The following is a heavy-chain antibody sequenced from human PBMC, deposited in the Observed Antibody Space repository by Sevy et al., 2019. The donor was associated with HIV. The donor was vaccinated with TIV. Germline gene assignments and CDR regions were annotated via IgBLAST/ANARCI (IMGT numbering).Heavy chain of an antibody. D-gene: IGHD6-19*01. J-gene: IGHJ4*02. CDR1: GFTVNDKY. CDR2: IFSSGSA. CDR3: VSLFLSYRSGWSYFDY. Sequence: GGSLRLSCAISGFTVNDKYIIWVRQAPGKGLEWVSVIFSSGSAYYADAAKGRFTISRDNSKNTVDLQMNSVRAEDTAVYYCVSLFLSYRSGWSYFDYWGQGTLVTVSS. V-gene: IGHV3-66*02.